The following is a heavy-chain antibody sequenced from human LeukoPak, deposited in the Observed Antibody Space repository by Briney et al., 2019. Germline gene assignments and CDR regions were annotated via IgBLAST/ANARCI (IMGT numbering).Heavy chain of an antibody. D-gene: IGHD1-20*01. CDR3: ARQYNWNPNDWFDP. J-gene: IGHJ5*02. CDR1: RGTLSSYA. Sequence: AVNVSCKASRGTLSSYAISWVRQAPGQGLEWMGRIIPILGIANYAQKFQGRVTITADKSTSTAYMELSSLRSEDTAVYYCARQYNWNPNDWFDPWGQGTLVTVSS. CDR2: IIPILGIA. V-gene: IGHV1-69*04.